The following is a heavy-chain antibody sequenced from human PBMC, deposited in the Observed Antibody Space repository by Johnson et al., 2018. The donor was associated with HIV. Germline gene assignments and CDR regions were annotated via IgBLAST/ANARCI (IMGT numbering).Heavy chain of an antibody. J-gene: IGHJ3*02. V-gene: IGHV3-30*03. D-gene: IGHD3-10*01. CDR2: ISSDGTTK. CDR3: ARAVEITMVQGVMIGDAFDI. Sequence: QVQLVESGGGLIQPGGSLRLSCAASGFTVSSNYMSWVRQAPGKGLEWVAVISSDGTTKYDADSVQGRFTISRDNSNNTLYLQMNSLRAEDKAVYYCARAVEITMVQGVMIGDAFDIWGQGTMVSVSS. CDR1: GFTVSSNY.